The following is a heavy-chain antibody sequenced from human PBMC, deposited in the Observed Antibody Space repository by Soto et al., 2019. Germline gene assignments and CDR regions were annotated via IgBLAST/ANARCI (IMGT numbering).Heavy chain of an antibody. CDR3: ARTHSGSYYSVFNY. CDR2: IYRSGTT. J-gene: IGHJ4*02. CDR1: NFSISSGYY. V-gene: IGHV4-38-2*01. Sequence: SETLSLTCVVSNFSISSGYYWGWIRQSPGKGLEWIASIYRSGTTSYNPSLKSRVTISVDPSKNQFSLMLTAVTAADTAVYYCARTHSGSYYSVFNYWVRGSLVTVSS. D-gene: IGHD1-26*01.